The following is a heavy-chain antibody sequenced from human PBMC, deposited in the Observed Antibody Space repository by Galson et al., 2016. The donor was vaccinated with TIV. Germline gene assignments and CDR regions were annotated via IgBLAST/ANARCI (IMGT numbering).Heavy chain of an antibody. V-gene: IGHV4-59*01. J-gene: IGHJ2*01. D-gene: IGHD5/OR15-5a*01. CDR2: INYSGST. Sequence: ETLSLTCSVSGGSISIYYWSWIRQPPGKGLEWIGYINYSGSTNYNPSLKSRVTISSDTSRNQFSLKLSSVTAADTAVYYCARSPMSPFDLWGRGTLVTVSS. CDR1: GGSISIYY. CDR3: ARSPMSPFDL.